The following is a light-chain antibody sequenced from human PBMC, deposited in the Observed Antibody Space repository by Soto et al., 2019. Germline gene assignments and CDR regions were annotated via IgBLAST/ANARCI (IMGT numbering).Light chain of an antibody. J-gene: IGLJ1*01. CDR3: AAWDGSLNAFYV. CDR2: SNN. CDR1: SSNIGSNT. V-gene: IGLV1-44*01. Sequence: QSVLTQPPSASGTPGQRVTISCSGSSSNIGSNTVNWYQQLPGTAPKLLIYSNNQRPSGVPDRFSGSKSGTSASLAISWLQSEDEADYYCAAWDGSLNAFYVFGTGTKLTVL.